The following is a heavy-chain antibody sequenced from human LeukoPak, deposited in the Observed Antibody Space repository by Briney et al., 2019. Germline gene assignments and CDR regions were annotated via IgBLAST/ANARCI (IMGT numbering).Heavy chain of an antibody. CDR3: ARDPSSGWYLKGWFDP. D-gene: IGHD6-19*01. V-gene: IGHV3-21*01. Sequence: GGSLRLSCAASGFTFSSYTMNWVRQAPGKGLEWVSSISSSSNYIYYADSVKGRFTISRDNAKNSLYLQMNSLRAEDTAVYYCARDPSSGWYLKGWFDPWGQGTLVTVSS. J-gene: IGHJ5*02. CDR2: ISSSSNYI. CDR1: GFTFSSYT.